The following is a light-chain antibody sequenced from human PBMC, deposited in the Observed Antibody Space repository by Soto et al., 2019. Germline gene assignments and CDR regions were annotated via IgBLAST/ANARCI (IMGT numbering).Light chain of an antibody. CDR3: MQGTHWPIT. J-gene: IGKJ5*01. CDR2: KVS. V-gene: IGKV2-30*02. CDR1: QSRVHSDGIAY. Sequence: DVVMTQSPLSLPVTLGQPASISCRSNQSRVHSDGIAYCSWFQQGPGRSPRRLIYKVSNRDSGVPARFTGSGSGTDFALKISRVEAEDVGVYYCMQGTHWPITFGQGTRLEL.